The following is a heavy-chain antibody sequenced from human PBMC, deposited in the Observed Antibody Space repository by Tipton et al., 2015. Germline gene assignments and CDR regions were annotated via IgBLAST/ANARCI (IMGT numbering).Heavy chain of an antibody. CDR3: ARRRVATGGKAFDI. V-gene: IGHV4-61*01. CDR1: GGSVISGTDY. Sequence: GLVKPSETLSLTCTVSGGSVISGTDYWSWIRQPPGKGLEWIGYTFSGGSTNYNPSLKSRVTISLDTSKNQFSLNLSSVTAADTAVYFCARRRVATGGKAFDIWGQGTMVTVSS. J-gene: IGHJ3*02. CDR2: TFSGGST. D-gene: IGHD5-12*01.